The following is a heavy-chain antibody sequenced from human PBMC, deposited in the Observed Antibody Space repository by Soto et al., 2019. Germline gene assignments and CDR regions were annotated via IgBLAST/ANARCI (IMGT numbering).Heavy chain of an antibody. CDR1: GFTFSSYA. CDR2: ISYDGRVK. V-gene: IGHV3-30*04. D-gene: IGHD1-26*01. Sequence: PGGSLRLSCAASGFTFSSYAMSWVRQAPGKGLEWVAVISYDGRVKYYVDSVKGRFTISRDDSKNTLYLQMNSLRVDDTAVYYCARDFIVGAPDYFDYWGQGTLVTVSS. J-gene: IGHJ4*02. CDR3: ARDFIVGAPDYFDY.